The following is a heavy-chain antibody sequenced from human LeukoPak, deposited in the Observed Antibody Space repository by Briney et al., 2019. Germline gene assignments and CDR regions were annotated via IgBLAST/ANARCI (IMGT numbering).Heavy chain of an antibody. J-gene: IGHJ4*02. Sequence: PSETLSLACAVYGGSFSGYYWSWIRQPPGKGLEWIGEINHSGSTNYNPSLKSRVTISVDTSKNQFSLKLSSVTAADTAVYYCARGDYDFRSASMDYWGQGTLVTVSS. V-gene: IGHV4-34*01. D-gene: IGHD3-3*01. CDR3: ARGDYDFRSASMDY. CDR2: INHSGST. CDR1: GGSFSGYY.